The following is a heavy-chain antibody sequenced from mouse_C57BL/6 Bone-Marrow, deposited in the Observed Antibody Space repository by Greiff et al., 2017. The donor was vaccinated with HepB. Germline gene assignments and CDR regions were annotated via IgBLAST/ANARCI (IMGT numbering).Heavy chain of an antibody. CDR2: ISSGSSTI. J-gene: IGHJ3*01. CDR3: ARGERSSAWFAY. Sequence: DVMLVESGGGLVKPGGSLKLSCAASGFTFSDYGMHWVRQAPEKGLEWVAYISSGSSTIYYADTVKGRFTISRDNAKNTLFLQMTSLRSEDTAMYYCARGERSSAWFAYWGQGTLVTVSA. V-gene: IGHV5-17*01. CDR1: GFTFSDYG.